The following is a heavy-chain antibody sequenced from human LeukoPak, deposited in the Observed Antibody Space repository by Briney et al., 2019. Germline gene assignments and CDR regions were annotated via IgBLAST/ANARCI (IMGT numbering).Heavy chain of an antibody. CDR1: GVIVSSNY. J-gene: IGHJ5*02. CDR3: ARGALGMVYSGWFDP. Sequence: GGSLRLSCEVSGVIVSSNYLSWVRQPPGKGLEWVSVLYSGGSTFYADSVKGRFIISRDNSKNTVFLQMNSLRAEDTAVYYCARGALGMVYSGWFDPWGQGTLVTVSS. CDR2: LYSGGST. V-gene: IGHV3-66*01. D-gene: IGHD2-8*01.